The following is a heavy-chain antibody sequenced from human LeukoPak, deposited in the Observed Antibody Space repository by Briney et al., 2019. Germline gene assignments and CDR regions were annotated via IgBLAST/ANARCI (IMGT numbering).Heavy chain of an antibody. CDR1: GFTFSSYG. CDR2: ISCDGSNK. CDR3: AKDLAAANWFDP. V-gene: IGHV3-30*18. D-gene: IGHD6-13*01. Sequence: PGGSLRLSCAASGFTFSSYGMHWVRQAPGKGLEWVAVISCDGSNKYYADSVKGRFTISRDNSKNTLYLQMNSLRAEDTAVYYCAKDLAAANWFDPWGQGTLVTVSS. J-gene: IGHJ5*02.